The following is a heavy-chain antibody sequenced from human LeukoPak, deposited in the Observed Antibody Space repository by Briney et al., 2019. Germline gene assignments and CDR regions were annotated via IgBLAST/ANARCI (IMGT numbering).Heavy chain of an antibody. Sequence: GGSLRLSCAASGFTFSTYWMHWVRQAPGKGLVWVSRISADGSSTYYADSVQGRFTISRDNAKNTLYLQMNSLRAEDTAVYYCARDLPHNWFDPWGQGTLVTVSS. CDR3: ARDLPHNWFDP. J-gene: IGHJ5*02. CDR2: ISADGSST. D-gene: IGHD5/OR15-5a*01. V-gene: IGHV3-74*01. CDR1: GFTFSTYW.